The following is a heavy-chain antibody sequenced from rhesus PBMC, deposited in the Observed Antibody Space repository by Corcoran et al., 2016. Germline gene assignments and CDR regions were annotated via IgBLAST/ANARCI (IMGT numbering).Heavy chain of an antibody. V-gene: IGHV4-99*02. CDR3: VRDRSNGWYEAFAF. Sequence: QVQLQESGPGLVKPSETLSLTCAVSGSSISSGYCWGWIRQPQGKGKEYIGYISGSSVSAYYNPSVKSRVTISKDTSKDQFALKRRSVTAADTADYYGVRDRSNGWYEAFAFWGQGLRVTVSS. D-gene: IGHD6-31*01. CDR2: ISGSSVSA. CDR1: GSSISSGYC. J-gene: IGHJ3*01.